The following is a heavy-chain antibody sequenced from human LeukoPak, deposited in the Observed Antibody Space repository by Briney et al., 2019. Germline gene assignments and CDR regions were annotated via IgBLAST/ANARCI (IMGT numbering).Heavy chain of an antibody. CDR2: ISYDGSNK. CDR1: GFTFSSYA. CDR3: ARDPLVGYSYGYIDY. Sequence: PGRSLRLSCAASGFTFSSYAMHWVRQAPGKGLEWVAVISYDGSNKYYADSVKGRFTISRDNSKNTLYPQMNSLRAEDMAVYYCARDPLVGYSYGYIDYWGQGTLVTVSS. J-gene: IGHJ4*02. D-gene: IGHD5-18*01. V-gene: IGHV3-30-3*01.